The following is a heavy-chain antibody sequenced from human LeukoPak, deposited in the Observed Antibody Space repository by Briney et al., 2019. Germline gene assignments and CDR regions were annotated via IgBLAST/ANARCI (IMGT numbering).Heavy chain of an antibody. J-gene: IGHJ4*02. V-gene: IGHV3-7*01. CDR1: GFTFISYW. Sequence: GGSLRLSFPASGFTFISYWLSWVGQAAGRGRDWVANINKDGSEKDYLGSEKGRFAISRDNAKSSLYLQMNSLRGEDTAVYYCARGLRSSWGLDDYCGQGALVTVSS. CDR3: ARGLRSSWGLDDY. CDR2: INKDGSEK. D-gene: IGHD6-13*01.